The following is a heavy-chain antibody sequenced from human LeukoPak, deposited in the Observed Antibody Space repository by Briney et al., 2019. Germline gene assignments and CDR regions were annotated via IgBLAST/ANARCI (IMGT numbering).Heavy chain of an antibody. CDR3: ARVAMIVPFDY. CDR1: GYTFTGYY. D-gene: IGHD3-22*01. CDR2: INPNSGGT. Sequence: ASVKVSCKACGYTFTGYYIHRVRQAPGQGLEWMGWINPNSGGTNYAQKLQGRVTMTTDTSTSTAYMELRSLRSDDTAVYYCARVAMIVPFDYWGQGTLVTVSS. V-gene: IGHV1-2*02. J-gene: IGHJ4*02.